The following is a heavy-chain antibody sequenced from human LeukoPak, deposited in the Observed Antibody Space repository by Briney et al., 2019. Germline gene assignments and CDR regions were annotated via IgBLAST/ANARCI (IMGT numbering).Heavy chain of an antibody. V-gene: IGHV3-30*18. D-gene: IGHD5-12*01. J-gene: IGHJ4*02. CDR2: ISYDGSNK. CDR3: AKDRAGYSGARGFDY. Sequence: GGSLRLSCTASGFTFSRYGMHWVRQAPGKGLEWVAVISYDGSNKYYADSVKGRFTISRDNSKNTLYLQMNSLRAEDTAVYYCAKDRAGYSGARGFDYWGQGTLVTVSS. CDR1: GFTFSRYG.